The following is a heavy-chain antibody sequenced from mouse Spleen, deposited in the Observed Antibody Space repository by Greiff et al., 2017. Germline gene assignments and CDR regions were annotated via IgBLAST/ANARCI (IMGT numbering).Heavy chain of an antibody. Sequence: QVQLQQPGAELVKPGASVKLSCKASGYTFTSYWMHWVKQRPGQGLEWIGMIHPNSGSTNYNEKFKSKATLTVDKSSSTAYMQLSSLTSEDSAVYYCARGGGKAPFYYFDYWGQGTTLTVSS. CDR3: ARGGGKAPFYYFDY. CDR1: GYTFTSYW. J-gene: IGHJ2*01. V-gene: IGHV1-64*01. CDR2: IHPNSGST. D-gene: IGHD1-3*01.